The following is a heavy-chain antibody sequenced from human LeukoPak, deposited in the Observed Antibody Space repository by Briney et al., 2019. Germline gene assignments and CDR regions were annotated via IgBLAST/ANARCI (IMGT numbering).Heavy chain of an antibody. J-gene: IGHJ4*02. CDR1: GFTFSSYS. Sequence: GGSLRLSCAASGFTFSSYSMNWVRQAPGKGLEWVSSISSSSSYIYYADSVKGRFTISRDNAKNSLYLQMNSLRAEDTAVYYCAREGYYYDSSGYYDYWSQGTLVTVSS. CDR2: ISSSSSYI. V-gene: IGHV3-21*01. D-gene: IGHD3-22*01. CDR3: AREGYYYDSSGYYDY.